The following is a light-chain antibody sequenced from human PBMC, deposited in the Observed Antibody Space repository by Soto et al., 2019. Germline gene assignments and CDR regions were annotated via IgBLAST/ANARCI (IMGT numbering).Light chain of an antibody. Sequence: DIVLTQSPDTLSLSSGERATLSCLAIQRISNYYLAWYHQKPGQDPRLLIYDASSRATGVPDRFSGSGSGTDFTLTISRLEPEDVAVYYCQQYGSSPLTFGGGTKVDIK. CDR3: QQYGSSPLT. J-gene: IGKJ4*01. V-gene: IGKV3-20*01. CDR1: QRISNYY. CDR2: DAS.